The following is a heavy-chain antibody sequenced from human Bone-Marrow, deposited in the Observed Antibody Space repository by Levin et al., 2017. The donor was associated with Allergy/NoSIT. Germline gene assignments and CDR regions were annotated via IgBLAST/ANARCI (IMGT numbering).Heavy chain of an antibody. D-gene: IGHD6-19*01. Sequence: GGSLRLSCAGSGFTFSTYWMSWVRQAPGKGLEWVANINQDGSEKHYVDSVKGRFTISRDNAKNSLYLQMNSLRVEDTAVYFCAREDLRVGVAGNYDYWGQGTLVTASS. CDR2: INQDGSEK. V-gene: IGHV3-7*01. CDR3: AREDLRVGVAGNYDY. CDR1: GFTFSTYW. J-gene: IGHJ4*02.